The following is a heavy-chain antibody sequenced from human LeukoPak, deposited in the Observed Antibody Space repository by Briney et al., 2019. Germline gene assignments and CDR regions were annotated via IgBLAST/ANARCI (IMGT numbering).Heavy chain of an antibody. D-gene: IGHD1-7*01. CDR2: IIIISSYI. CDR3: AREVELTY. V-gene: IGHV3-21*01. CDR1: GFTVSTNS. Sequence: GRCLRLSCAAAGFTVSTNSINGVRNAPGKGLKWVSYIIIISSYIYYADSVKGRFTMSGDNAKNSLYLQMNSLRAEDTAVYYCAREVELTYWGQGTMVSVSS. J-gene: IGHJ4*02.